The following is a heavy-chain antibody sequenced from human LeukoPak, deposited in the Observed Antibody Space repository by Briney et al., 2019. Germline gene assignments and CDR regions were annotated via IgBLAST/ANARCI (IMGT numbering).Heavy chain of an antibody. V-gene: IGHV3-7*03. CDR2: IKQDGSEK. J-gene: IGHJ4*02. CDR3: ARAHKLRYFDWLYNY. D-gene: IGHD3-9*01. CDR1: GFTFSSYW. Sequence: GGPLRLSCAASGFTFSSYWMSWVRQAPGKGLEWVANIKQDGSEKYHVDSVKGRFTISRDNTKNSLYLQMNSLRAEDTAVYYCARAHKLRYFDWLYNYWGQGTLVTVSS.